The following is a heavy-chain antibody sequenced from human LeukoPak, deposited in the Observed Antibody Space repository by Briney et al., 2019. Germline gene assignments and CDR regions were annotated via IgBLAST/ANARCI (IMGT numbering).Heavy chain of an antibody. CDR3: ARGRYSSSLNWFDP. CDR1: GGSISSYY. D-gene: IGHD6-6*01. CDR2: IYTSGST. J-gene: IGHJ5*02. V-gene: IGHV4-4*07. Sequence: SETLSLTCTVSGGSISSYYWSWIRQPAGKGLEWIGRIYTSGSTNYNPSLKSRVTMSVDTSKNQFSLKLSSVTATDTAVYYCARGRYSSSLNWFDPWGQGTLVTVSS.